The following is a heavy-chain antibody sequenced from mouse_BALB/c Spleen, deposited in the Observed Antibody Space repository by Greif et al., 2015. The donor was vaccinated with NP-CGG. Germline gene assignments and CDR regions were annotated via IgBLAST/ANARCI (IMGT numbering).Heavy chain of an antibody. D-gene: IGHD4-1*01. V-gene: IGHV1S137*01. CDR1: GYTFTDYA. Sequence: QVQLQQSGAELVRPGVSVKISCKGSGYTFTDYAMHWVKQSHAKSLEWIGVISTYYGDASYNQKFKGKATMTVDKSSSTAYMELARLTSEDSAIYYCARKGLGGGFAYWGQGTLVTVSA. CDR3: ARKGLGGGFAY. J-gene: IGHJ3*01. CDR2: ISTYYGDA.